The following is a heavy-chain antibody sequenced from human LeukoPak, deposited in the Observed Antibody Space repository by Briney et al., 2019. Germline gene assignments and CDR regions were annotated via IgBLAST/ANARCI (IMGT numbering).Heavy chain of an antibody. V-gene: IGHV4-38-2*01. Sequence: SETLSLTCAVSGYSISSGYYWGWIRRPPGKGLEWIGSIYHSGSTYYNPSLKSRVTISVDTSKNQFSLKPSSVTAADTAVYYCARAGEWSPFDYWGQGTLVTVSS. CDR3: ARAGEWSPFDY. CDR2: IYHSGST. J-gene: IGHJ4*02. CDR1: GYSISSGYY. D-gene: IGHD3-3*01.